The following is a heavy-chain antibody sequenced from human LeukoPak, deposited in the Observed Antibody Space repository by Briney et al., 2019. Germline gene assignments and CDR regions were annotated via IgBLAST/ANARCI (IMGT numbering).Heavy chain of an antibody. D-gene: IGHD6-19*01. V-gene: IGHV4-4*07. J-gene: IGHJ4*02. CDR1: GGSISSYY. CDR2: VYTTGST. Sequence: SETLSLTCTVSGGSISSYYWNWIRQPAGKGLEWIGRVYTTGSTNYNPSLKSRVTMSVDTSKNQFSLKLMSVNAADTAVYYCARGAVALYYFACWGQGTLVTVSS. CDR3: ARGAVALYYFAC.